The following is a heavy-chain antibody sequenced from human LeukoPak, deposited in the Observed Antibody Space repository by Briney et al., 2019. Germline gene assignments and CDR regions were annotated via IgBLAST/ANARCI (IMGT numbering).Heavy chain of an antibody. CDR1: GFTFSSYA. V-gene: IGHV3-23*01. Sequence: QPGGSLRLSCTASGFTFSSYAMSWVRQAPGKGLEWVSGVSGSGGSTYYADSMKGQFTISRDNSKNTLHLQMNSLRGEDTAVYYCAKEASFYYGSGSYYFDCWGQGTLVTVSS. CDR2: VSGSGGST. CDR3: AKEASFYYGSGSYYFDC. D-gene: IGHD3-10*01. J-gene: IGHJ4*02.